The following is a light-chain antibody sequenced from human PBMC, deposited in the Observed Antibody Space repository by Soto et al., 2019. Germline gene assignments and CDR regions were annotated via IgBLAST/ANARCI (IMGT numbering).Light chain of an antibody. CDR3: SSYTRSSTRV. V-gene: IGLV2-14*01. J-gene: IGLJ3*02. Sequence: QSALTQPASVSGSPGQSITISCTGTSSDVGGYNYVSWYQQHPGKAPKLMIYEVSNRPSGVSNRFSGSKSGNTASLTISGLQAEDEPDYYCSSYTRSSTRVFGGGTQLTVL. CDR2: EVS. CDR1: SSDVGGYNY.